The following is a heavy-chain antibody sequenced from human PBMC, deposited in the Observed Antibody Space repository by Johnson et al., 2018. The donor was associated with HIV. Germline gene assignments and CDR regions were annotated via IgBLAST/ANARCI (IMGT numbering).Heavy chain of an antibody. Sequence: QVQLVESGGGVVQPGRSLRLSCAASGLSFSSYGMEWVRQAPGKGLEWVAVIWSDGSNKHYADSVKGRFTIFRANSKNTVYLQLNSLRVEVTAVYYCAKGGYNWKFDGFDIWGQGTMVTVSS. CDR3: AKGGYNWKFDGFDI. J-gene: IGHJ3*02. CDR1: GLSFSSYG. D-gene: IGHD1-20*01. V-gene: IGHV3-30*18. CDR2: IWSDGSNK.